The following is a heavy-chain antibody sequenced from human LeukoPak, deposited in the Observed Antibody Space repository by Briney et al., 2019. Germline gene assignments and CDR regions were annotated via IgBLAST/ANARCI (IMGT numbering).Heavy chain of an antibody. CDR3: ARGHYDVLAASYKWTPDY. J-gene: IGHJ4*02. V-gene: IGHV3-21*01. CDR1: GFSFNTFN. D-gene: IGHD3-9*01. Sequence: GALRLFCAAAGFSFNTFNMKWVRRAPGKGLEGVLSITSGGGYIYYADSVKGRFTTCRDNAKNSLSLHLHSLRVEDTAVYYCARGHYDVLAASYKWTPDYWGQGTLVTVSS. CDR2: ITSGGGYI.